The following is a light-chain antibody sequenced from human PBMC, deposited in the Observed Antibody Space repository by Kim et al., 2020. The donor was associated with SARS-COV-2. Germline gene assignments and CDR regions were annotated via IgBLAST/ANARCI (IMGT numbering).Light chain of an antibody. Sequence: PGERATLSCRASQSVTRSYLAWYQQKPGQAPRLLIYGTSSRATGIPDRFSGSGSGTDFTLTISRLEPEDFAVYYCQQYGSSPRTFGQGTKLE. J-gene: IGKJ2*01. CDR1: QSVTRSY. CDR3: QQYGSSPRT. CDR2: GTS. V-gene: IGKV3-20*01.